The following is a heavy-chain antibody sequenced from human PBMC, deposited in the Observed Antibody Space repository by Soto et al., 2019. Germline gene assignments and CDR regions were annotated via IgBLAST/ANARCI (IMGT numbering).Heavy chain of an antibody. Sequence: ASMKVSCKASGNTFRSFYIKWGRQATGPGLEWMGWTNPNSGNTGYAQKFQGRVTMTRNTSISTAYIELSSLRSEYTVVYYCARGIQGTIFGLALTKRYYMDVWGKVSTGTV. CDR1: GNTFRSFY. CDR2: TNPNSGNT. J-gene: IGHJ6*03. V-gene: IGHV1-8*01. CDR3: ARGIQGTIFGLALTKRYYMDV. D-gene: IGHD3-3*01.